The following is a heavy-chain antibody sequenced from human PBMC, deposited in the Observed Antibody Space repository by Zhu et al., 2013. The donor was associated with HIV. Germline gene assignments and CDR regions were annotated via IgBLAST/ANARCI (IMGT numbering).Heavy chain of an antibody. J-gene: IGHJ3*02. CDR1: GYAFTDYF. V-gene: IGHV1-2*02. CDR3: ARAPYDAFDI. Sequence: QVQLVQSGAEVKRPGASVKVSCRTSGYAFTDYFIHWVRQAPGQGLEWMGWINPTTGDSKYTQKFKGRVTMTRDTSINTAYVDLRSLRSDDTAVYYCARAPYDAFDIWGQGTMVTVSS. CDR2: INPTTGDS.